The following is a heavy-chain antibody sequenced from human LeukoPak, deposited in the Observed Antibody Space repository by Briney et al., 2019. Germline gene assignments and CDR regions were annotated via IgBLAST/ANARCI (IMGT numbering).Heavy chain of an antibody. CDR1: GFTFTNYA. D-gene: IGHD2-2*01. J-gene: IGHJ5*02. Sequence: PGGSLRLSCAASGFTFTNYAMSWVRQAPGKGLEWVSGISGGGGSTYYADSVKGRFTISKDNSKNTLYLQMNSLRAEDTAVYYCAKSGCSSISCYGLFSGWFDPWGQGTLVTVSS. CDR3: AKSGCSSISCYGLFSGWFDP. V-gene: IGHV3-23*01. CDR2: ISGGGGST.